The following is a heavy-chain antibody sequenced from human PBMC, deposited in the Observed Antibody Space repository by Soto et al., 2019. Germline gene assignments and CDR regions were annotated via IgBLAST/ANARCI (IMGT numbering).Heavy chain of an antibody. Sequence: QVQLVQSGAEVKKPGASVKVSCKASGYTFTSYYMHWVRQAPGQGLEWMGIINPSGGSTSYAQKFQGRVTMSRDTSTSTVYVELSRLRSEDTAVYYCARDSPYYYGSGSYDPLNYYYYGMDVWGQGTTVTVSS. V-gene: IGHV1-46*01. CDR2: INPSGGST. J-gene: IGHJ6*02. D-gene: IGHD3-10*01. CDR3: ARDSPYYYGSGSYDPLNYYYYGMDV. CDR1: GYTFTSYY.